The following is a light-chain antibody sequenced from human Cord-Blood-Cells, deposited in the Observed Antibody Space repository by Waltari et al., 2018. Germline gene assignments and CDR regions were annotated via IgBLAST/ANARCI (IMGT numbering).Light chain of an antibody. Sequence: QSALTQPRSVSGSPGQSVTISCTGTSSDVGGYNYVSCYHQHPGKAPNLMIYDVSKRPSGVPDRFSGSKSVSTASLTISGLQAEDEAEYYCCSYAGSYTYVFGTGTKVTVL. CDR2: DVS. J-gene: IGLJ1*01. V-gene: IGLV2-11*01. CDR1: SSDVGGYNY. CDR3: CSYAGSYTYV.